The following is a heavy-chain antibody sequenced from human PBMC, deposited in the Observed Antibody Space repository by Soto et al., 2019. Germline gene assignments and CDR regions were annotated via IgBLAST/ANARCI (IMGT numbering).Heavy chain of an antibody. CDR1: GGSISSGPYS. D-gene: IGHD2-2*01. CDR2: FDYSGRT. CDR3: ARLAGYCSGTRCYGYYGMDV. V-gene: IGHV4-39*01. J-gene: IGHJ6*02. Sequence: QLQLLESGPGLVKPSETLSLTCSVSGGSISSGPYSWGWIRQPPGKGLEWIGTFDYSGRTYYSPSLESRVTISVDTSKNLFSLNVSSVTAADTAVFYCARLAGYCSGTRCYGYYGMDVWGQGTTVTVSS.